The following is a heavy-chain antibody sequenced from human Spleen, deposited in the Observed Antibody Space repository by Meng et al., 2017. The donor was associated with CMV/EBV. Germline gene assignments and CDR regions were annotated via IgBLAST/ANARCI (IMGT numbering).Heavy chain of an antibody. D-gene: IGHD6-6*01. CDR2: ISGSGSYI. V-gene: IGHV3-21*01. Sequence: GESLKISCAASGFTFSSYSMNWVRQAPGKGLEWVSSISGSGSYIYYADSVKGRLTIARDNAQKSVFLQMNSLRAEDTAVYYCARVRIAARPYYYYVLDVWGQWTTVTVSS. J-gene: IGHJ6*02. CDR1: GFTFSSYS. CDR3: ARVRIAARPYYYYVLDV.